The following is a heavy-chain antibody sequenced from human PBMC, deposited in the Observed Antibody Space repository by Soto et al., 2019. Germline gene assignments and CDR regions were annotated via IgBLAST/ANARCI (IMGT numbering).Heavy chain of an antibody. Sequence: GGSVRLSCXASGFTFSSYAMSWVRQAPGKGLEWVSAISGSGGSTYYADSVKGRFTISRDNSKNTLYLQMNSLRAEDTAVYYCASTMVRGVIHYYYYGMDVWGQGTTVTVSS. V-gene: IGHV3-23*01. CDR2: ISGSGGST. CDR1: GFTFSSYA. D-gene: IGHD3-10*01. J-gene: IGHJ6*02. CDR3: ASTMVRGVIHYYYYGMDV.